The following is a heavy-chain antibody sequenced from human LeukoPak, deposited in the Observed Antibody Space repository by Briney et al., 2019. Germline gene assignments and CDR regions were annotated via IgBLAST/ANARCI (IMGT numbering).Heavy chain of an antibody. Sequence: SETLSLTCTVSGGSITNYYWSWIRQPPGEGLEWVGYVYASGATNSNPSLKSRVTISVDTSKNQFSLKLSSVTAADTAVYYCARHGKGVTYFYTFDIWGQGTVVAVSS. CDR2: VYASGAT. CDR3: ARHGKGVTYFYTFDI. CDR1: GGSITNYY. D-gene: IGHD2/OR15-2a*01. V-gene: IGHV4-59*08. J-gene: IGHJ3*02.